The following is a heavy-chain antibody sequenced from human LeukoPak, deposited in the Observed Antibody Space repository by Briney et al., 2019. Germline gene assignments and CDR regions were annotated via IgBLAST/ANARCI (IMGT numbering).Heavy chain of an antibody. CDR3: AREGYDYVWGSYRATFDY. CDR2: INWNGDST. J-gene: IGHJ4*02. Sequence: PGGSLRLSCAASGFTFSSYGMSWVRQAPGKGLEWVSGINWNGDSTGYADSVKGRFTISRDNAKNSLYLQMNSLRAEDTALYYCAREGYDYVWGSYRATFDYWGQGTLVTVSS. D-gene: IGHD3-16*02. CDR1: GFTFSSYG. V-gene: IGHV3-20*04.